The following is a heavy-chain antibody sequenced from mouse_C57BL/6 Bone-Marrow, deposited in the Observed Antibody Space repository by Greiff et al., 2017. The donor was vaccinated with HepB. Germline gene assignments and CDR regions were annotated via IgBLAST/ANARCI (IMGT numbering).Heavy chain of an antibody. V-gene: IGHV1-50*01. Sequence: VKLQQPGAELVKPGASVKLSCKASGYTFTSYWMQWVKQRPGQGLEWIGEIDPSDSYTNYNQKFKGKATLTVDTSSSTAYMQLSSLTSEDSAVYYCARDYYGSSYVTFFAYWGQGTLVTVSA. CDR1: GYTFTSYW. CDR2: IDPSDSYT. D-gene: IGHD1-1*01. J-gene: IGHJ3*01. CDR3: ARDYYGSSYVTFFAY.